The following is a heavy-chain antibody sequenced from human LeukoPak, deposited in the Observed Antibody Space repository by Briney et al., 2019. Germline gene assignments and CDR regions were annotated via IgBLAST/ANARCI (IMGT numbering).Heavy chain of an antibody. D-gene: IGHD1-14*01. CDR2: IYYSGST. CDR3: ARTTTNYFDP. CDR1: GGSISSYY. J-gene: IGHJ5*02. V-gene: IGHV4-59*08. Sequence: SETLSLTCTVSGGSISSYYWSWIRQPPGKGLEWIGYIYYSGSTNYNPSLKSRVTMSVDTSKNQFSLKLSSVTAADMAVYYCARTTTNYFDPWGQGTLVTVSS.